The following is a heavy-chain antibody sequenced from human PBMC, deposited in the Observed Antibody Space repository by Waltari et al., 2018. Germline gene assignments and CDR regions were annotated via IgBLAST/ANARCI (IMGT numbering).Heavy chain of an antibody. J-gene: IGHJ3*02. Sequence: QVQLQQWGAGLLKPSETLSLTCAVYGGSFSGYYWSWIRPPPGKGLGWIGEINHSGSTNYNPARKSRVTISVDTCKNQVSLKLSSVTDADTAVYYCASAEGGVGATGAFDIWGQGTMVTVSS. V-gene: IGHV4-34*01. CDR1: GGSFSGYY. CDR3: ASAEGGVGATGAFDI. CDR2: INHSGST. D-gene: IGHD1-26*01.